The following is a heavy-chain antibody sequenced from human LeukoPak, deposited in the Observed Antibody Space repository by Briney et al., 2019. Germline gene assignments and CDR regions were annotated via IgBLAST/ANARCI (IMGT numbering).Heavy chain of an antibody. CDR1: GDTFTGYY. V-gene: IGHV1-2*02. J-gene: IGHJ4*02. CDR2: INPKSGAT. Sequence: ASVKVSCKASGDTFTGYYLHWVRQAPGQGLEWMGWINPKSGATEYAQMVQGRVTMTRDTSISTAYMDLSSLRSDDTAVYYCATGSSTAGSRFPQEYWGQGSLVTVSS. D-gene: IGHD2-2*01. CDR3: ATGSSTAGSRFPQEY.